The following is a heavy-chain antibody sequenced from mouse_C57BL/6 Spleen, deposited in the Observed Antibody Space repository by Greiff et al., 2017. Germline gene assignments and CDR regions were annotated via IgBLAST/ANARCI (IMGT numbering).Heavy chain of an antibody. CDR3: ARAVNSLAEFAY. CDR1: GYSITSGYY. CDR2: ISYDGSN. Sequence: ESGPGLVKPSQSLSLTCSVTGYSITSGYYWNWIRQFPGNKLEWMGYISYDGSNNYNPSLKNRISITRDTSKNQFFLKLNSVTTEDTATYYCARAVNSLAEFAYWGQGTLVTVSA. V-gene: IGHV3-6*01. D-gene: IGHD2-10*02. J-gene: IGHJ3*01.